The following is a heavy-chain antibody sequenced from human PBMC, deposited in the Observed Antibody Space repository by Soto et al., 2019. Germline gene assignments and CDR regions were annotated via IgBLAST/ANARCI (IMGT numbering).Heavy chain of an antibody. V-gene: IGHV4-4*02. D-gene: IGHD6-13*01. CDR2: IYHSGST. Sequence: PSETLSLTCAVSGGSISSSNWWSWVRQPPGKWLGWSGEIYHSGSTNYIPSLNSRVTISVYKSKNHFSLNLSSGTAADTAVYYCARTAAGTNWFDPWGQGTLVTVSS. CDR1: GGSISSSNW. J-gene: IGHJ5*02. CDR3: ARTAAGTNWFDP.